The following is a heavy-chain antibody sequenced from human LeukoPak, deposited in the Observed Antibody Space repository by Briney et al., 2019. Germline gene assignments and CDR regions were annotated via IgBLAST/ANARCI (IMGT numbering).Heavy chain of an antibody. J-gene: IGHJ4*02. CDR1: GFTFSSYW. Sequence: GGSLRLSCAASGFTFSSYWMSWVRQAPGKGLGWVANIKQDGSEKYYVDSVKGRFTISRDNAKNSLYLQMNSLRAEDTAVYYCARLLSSYSDILTGYCGPFDYWGQGTLVTVSS. D-gene: IGHD3-9*01. CDR2: IKQDGSEK. CDR3: ARLLSSYSDILTGYCGPFDY. V-gene: IGHV3-7*01.